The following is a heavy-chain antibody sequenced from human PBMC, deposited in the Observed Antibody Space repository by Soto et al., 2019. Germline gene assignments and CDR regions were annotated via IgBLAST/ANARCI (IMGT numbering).Heavy chain of an antibody. CDR1: GYTFSTSW. CDR2: IDPSDSYI. V-gene: IGHV5-10-1*01. Sequence: AESLKISCKGSGYTFSTSWISWVRQMPGKGLEWMGRIDPSDSYINYSPSFQGHVSISADKSINTAYLQWSSLKASDTAIYYCARQVRYYDSSGYDYDAFDVWGQGTKVTVSS. CDR3: ARQVRYYDSSGYDYDAFDV. D-gene: IGHD3-22*01. J-gene: IGHJ3*01.